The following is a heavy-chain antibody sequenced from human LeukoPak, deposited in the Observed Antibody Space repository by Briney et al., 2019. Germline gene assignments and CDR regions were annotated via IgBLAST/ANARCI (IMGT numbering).Heavy chain of an antibody. Sequence: HGGSLQISCKGSGYSFTSYWIGWVRQLPGKGVEWMGIIYPGDSDTRYSPSSQGHVTISADKSISTAYLQWSSLKASDTAMYYCARFSGGYCTGGYFDYWGQGTLVTVSS. CDR1: GYSFTSYW. D-gene: IGHD3-3*01. CDR2: IYPGDSDT. V-gene: IGHV5-51*01. CDR3: ARFSGGYCTGGYFDY. J-gene: IGHJ4*02.